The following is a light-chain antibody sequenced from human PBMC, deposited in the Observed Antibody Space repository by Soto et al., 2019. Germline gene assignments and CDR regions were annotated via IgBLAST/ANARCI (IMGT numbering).Light chain of an antibody. V-gene: IGKV1-39*01. J-gene: IGKJ2*01. CDR1: QSISNS. Sequence: DIQMTQSPSSLSASVGDRVTITCRASQSISNSFNWYQQKPGRAPKLLIYAASNLQSGVPSRFSGSQSGTDFTLTISCLQPEDFATYYCQQSYAFGQGTKVDIK. CDR2: AAS. CDR3: QQSYA.